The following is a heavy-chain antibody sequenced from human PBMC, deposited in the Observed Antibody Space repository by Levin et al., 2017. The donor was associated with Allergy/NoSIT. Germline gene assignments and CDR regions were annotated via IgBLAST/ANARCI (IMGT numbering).Heavy chain of an antibody. CDR2: IYYSGST. V-gene: IGHV4-31*03. CDR1: GGSISSGGYY. D-gene: IGHD4-11*01. Sequence: SCTVSGGSISSGGYYWSWIRQHPGKGLEWIGYIYYSGSTYYNPSLKSRVTISVDTSKNQFSLKLSSVTAADTAVNYCARDRPALQAFDIWGQGTMVTVSS. J-gene: IGHJ3*02. CDR3: ARDRPALQAFDI.